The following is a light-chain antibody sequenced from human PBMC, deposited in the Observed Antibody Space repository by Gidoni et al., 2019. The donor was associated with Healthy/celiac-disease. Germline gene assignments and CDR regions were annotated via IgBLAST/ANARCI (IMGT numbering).Light chain of an antibody. CDR1: QSVSSY. V-gene: IGKV3-11*01. CDR3: QQRSNWPPKYT. J-gene: IGKJ2*01. Sequence: VLTQSPATLSLSPGERATLSCRASQSVSSYLAWYQQKPGQAPRLLIYDASNRATGIPARFSGSGSGTDFTLTISSLEPEDFAVYYCQQRSNWPPKYTFGQGTKLEIK. CDR2: DAS.